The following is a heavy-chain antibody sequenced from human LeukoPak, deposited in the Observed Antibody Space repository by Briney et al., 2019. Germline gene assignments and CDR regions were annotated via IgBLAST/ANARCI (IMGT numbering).Heavy chain of an antibody. CDR1: GGSISSSNW. D-gene: IGHD2-15*01. V-gene: IGHV4-4*02. CDR3: ARVWRFVEPYCSGGSCYGVKQHRIVWYFDL. Sequence: PSETLSLTCAVSGGSISSSNWWSWVRQPPGKGLEWIGEIYHSGSTNYNPSLKSRVTISVDKSKNQFSLKLSSVTAADTAVYYCARVWRFVEPYCSGGSCYGVKQHRIVWYFDLWGRGTLVTVSS. J-gene: IGHJ2*01. CDR2: IYHSGST.